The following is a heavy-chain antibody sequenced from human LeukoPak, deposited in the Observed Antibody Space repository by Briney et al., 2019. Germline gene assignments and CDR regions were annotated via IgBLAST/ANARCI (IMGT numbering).Heavy chain of an antibody. V-gene: IGHV3-23*01. CDR2: VSGSGGNT. CDR3: AKEGVISTHISSI. J-gene: IGHJ3*02. Sequence: GRPLSLFCAVSGFTFSSSSMGSVRQARGEWLGWVSAVSGSGGNTYYADSGRGPFTLSRDNSKNTLLLQITSQTAEEPAVYYCAKEGVISTHISSIWGQGTLVTVSS. D-gene: IGHD2-2*01. CDR1: GFTFSSSS.